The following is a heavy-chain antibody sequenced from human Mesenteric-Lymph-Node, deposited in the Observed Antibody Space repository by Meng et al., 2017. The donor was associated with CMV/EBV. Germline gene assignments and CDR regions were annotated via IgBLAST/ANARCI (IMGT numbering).Heavy chain of an antibody. CDR2: ISSRNYI. J-gene: IGHJ4*02. Sequence: GGSLRLSCAASGFTFRSYAMSWVRQAPGKGLEWVSSISSRNYIYYADSVKGRFTISRDNAKNSLYLQMNRLRAEDTAVYYCAREKRVAASLDYWGQGTLVTVSS. V-gene: IGHV3-21*01. CDR3: AREKRVAASLDY. D-gene: IGHD6-19*01. CDR1: GFTFRSYA.